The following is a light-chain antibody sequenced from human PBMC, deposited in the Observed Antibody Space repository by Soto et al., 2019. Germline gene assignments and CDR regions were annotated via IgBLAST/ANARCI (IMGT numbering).Light chain of an antibody. CDR1: QSFSSSY. CDR2: GAS. J-gene: IGKJ1*01. Sequence: EIVLTQSPGTLSLSPGERATLSCRASQSFSSSYLAWYQQKPGQAPSLLIYGASSRATGIPARFSGSGSGTDFTLTISRLEPEDFAVYYCQQYGSSPGRFGQGTRVEIK. V-gene: IGKV3-20*01. CDR3: QQYGSSPGR.